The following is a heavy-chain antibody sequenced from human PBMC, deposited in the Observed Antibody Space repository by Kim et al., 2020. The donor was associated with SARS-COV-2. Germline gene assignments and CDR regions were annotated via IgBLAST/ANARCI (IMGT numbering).Heavy chain of an antibody. CDR2: IIPIFGTA. J-gene: IGHJ6*02. Sequence: SVKVSCKASGGTFSSYAISWVRQAPGQGLEWMGGIIPIFGTANYAQKFQGRVTITADESTSTAYMELSSLRSEDTAVYYCARERAAGRWDYYYYGMDVWGQGTTVTVSS. CDR1: GGTFSSYA. V-gene: IGHV1-69*13. D-gene: IGHD6-13*01. CDR3: ARERAAGRWDYYYYGMDV.